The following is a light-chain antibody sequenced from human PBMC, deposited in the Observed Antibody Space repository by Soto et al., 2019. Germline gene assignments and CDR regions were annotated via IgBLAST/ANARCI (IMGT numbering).Light chain of an antibody. CDR1: SSAVGGYIY. CDR3: SSYTSSSTS. CDR2: DVN. V-gene: IGLV2-14*01. J-gene: IGLJ1*01. Sequence: QSALTQPASVSGSPGQSITISCTGISSAVGGYIYVSWYQQHPGKAPKLMIYDVNNRPSGVSNRFSGSKSGNTASLTISGLQAEDEADYYCSSYTSSSTSFGTGTKVTVL.